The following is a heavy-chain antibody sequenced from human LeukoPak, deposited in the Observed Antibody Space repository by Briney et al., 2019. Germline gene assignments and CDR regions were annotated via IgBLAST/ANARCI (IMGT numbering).Heavy chain of an antibody. CDR2: INWNGGST. Sequence: GGSLRLSCAASGFPFSGYGMSWVRDAPGEGVEGVSGINWNGGSTDYADSVRGRFTISRDNAKNSLYLQMNSLRAEDTALYYCARVGSSGWYETSLYYYYYMDVWGKGTTVTVSS. J-gene: IGHJ6*03. CDR1: GFPFSGYG. V-gene: IGHV3-20*04. CDR3: ARVGSSGWYETSLYYYYYMDV. D-gene: IGHD6-19*01.